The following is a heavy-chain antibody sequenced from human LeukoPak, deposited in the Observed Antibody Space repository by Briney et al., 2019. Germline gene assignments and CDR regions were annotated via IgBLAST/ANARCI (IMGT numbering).Heavy chain of an antibody. J-gene: IGHJ4*02. V-gene: IGHV3-13*01. Sequence: PGGSLRLSCAASGFTFRSYDMHWVRQATGKGLEWVSGIGTAGEIYYPGSVKGRFTTSRENAKNSLYLQMNSLRAGDTAVYYCAKDLGYCGVGSCTTIDYWGQGTLVTVSS. CDR1: GFTFRSYD. D-gene: IGHD2-15*01. CDR2: IGTAGEI. CDR3: AKDLGYCGVGSCTTIDY.